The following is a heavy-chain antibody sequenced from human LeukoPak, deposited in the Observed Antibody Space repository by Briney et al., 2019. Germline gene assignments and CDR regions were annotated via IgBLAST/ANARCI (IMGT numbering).Heavy chain of an antibody. V-gene: IGHV4-4*07. D-gene: IGHD3-3*01. Sequence: SETLSLTCTVSGGSISSYYWSWIRQPAGKGLEWIGRIYTSGSTNYNPSLRSRVTMSVDTSKNQFSLKLSSVAAADTAVYYCARAETYYDFWSGPKNYYYYMDVWGKGTTVTVSS. CDR1: GGSISSYY. J-gene: IGHJ6*03. CDR2: IYTSGST. CDR3: ARAETYYDFWSGPKNYYYYMDV.